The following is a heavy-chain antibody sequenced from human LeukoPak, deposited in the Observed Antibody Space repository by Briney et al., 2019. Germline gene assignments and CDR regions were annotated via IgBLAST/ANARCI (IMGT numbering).Heavy chain of an antibody. D-gene: IGHD3-16*01. Sequence: GGSLIISCAASGFSFSTYGIHWIRQAPGKGLESVAVMWCDGSKDYYADSVKGRFTISRDTSKNTLYLQMNNLRAEDTAVYYCAKDRETYEYTFDYWGQGTLVTVSS. CDR2: MWCDGSKD. CDR1: GFSFSTYG. J-gene: IGHJ4*02. V-gene: IGHV3-33*06. CDR3: AKDRETYEYTFDY.